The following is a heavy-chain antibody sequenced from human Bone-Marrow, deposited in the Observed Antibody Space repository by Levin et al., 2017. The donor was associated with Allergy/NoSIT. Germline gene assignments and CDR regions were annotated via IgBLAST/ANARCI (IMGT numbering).Heavy chain of an antibody. D-gene: IGHD2-2*01. CDR1: GFSFTSYW. V-gene: IGHV5-10-1*01. CDR2: IDPSDSYT. CDR3: ARLGFCSSHSCYAENYNYALDV. Sequence: NPGGSLRLSCKGSGFSFTSYWITWVRQMPGKGLEWMGRIDPSDSYTMYSPSFRGHVTISADKSNSAVYMQWRSLEASDTAIYYCARLGFCSSHSCYAENYNYALDVWGQGTSVTVS. J-gene: IGHJ6*02.